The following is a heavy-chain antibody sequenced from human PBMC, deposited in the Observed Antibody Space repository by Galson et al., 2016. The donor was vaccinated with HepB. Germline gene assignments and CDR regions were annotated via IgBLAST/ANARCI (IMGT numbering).Heavy chain of an antibody. J-gene: IGHJ2*01. V-gene: IGHV1-46*01. CDR1: GYSFTSHY. D-gene: IGHD3-16*01. CDR3: AATYHDYIWGSGGAYFDL. Sequence: SVKVSCKAFGYSFTSHYMHWVRQAPGQGLEWMGTINPSVGRTSYAQKFQGRVTMTRDTSTSTVYMELSSLRSEDTAVYYCAATYHDYIWGSGGAYFDLWGRGTLVTVSS. CDR2: INPSVGRT.